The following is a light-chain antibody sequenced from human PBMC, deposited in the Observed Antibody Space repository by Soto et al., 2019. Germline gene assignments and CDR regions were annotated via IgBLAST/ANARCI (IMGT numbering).Light chain of an antibody. Sequence: DIQMTQSPSSLSASVGDRVTITCQASQNINNYLNWYQQKTGRAHKLLIYDASNLETGVPSRFSGVGSGTDFTFTISSLQPEDIATYNCQQYDNIPRTFGQGTRWIS. CDR2: DAS. CDR3: QQYDNIPRT. J-gene: IGKJ1*01. CDR1: QNINNY. V-gene: IGKV1-33*01.